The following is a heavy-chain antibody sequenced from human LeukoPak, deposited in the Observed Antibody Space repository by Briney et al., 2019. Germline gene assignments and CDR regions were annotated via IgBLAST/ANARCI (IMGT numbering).Heavy chain of an antibody. Sequence: PGGPLRLSCAASGFTFSSYAMSWVRQAPGKGLEWVSGISGSGDSTYYADSVKGRFTISRDNSKNTLYLQMNSLRAEDTAIYYCAKDMLYSSHIYYFDYWGQGTLVTVSS. CDR3: AKDMLYSSHIYYFDY. D-gene: IGHD6-13*01. J-gene: IGHJ4*02. CDR2: ISGSGDST. V-gene: IGHV3-23*01. CDR1: GFTFSSYA.